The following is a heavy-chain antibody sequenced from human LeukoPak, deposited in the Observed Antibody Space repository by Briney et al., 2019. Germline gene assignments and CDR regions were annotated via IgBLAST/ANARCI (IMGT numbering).Heavy chain of an antibody. CDR2: ISPSGNT. CDR1: GGSFSGYY. Sequence: SETLSLTCAVYGGSFSGYYWTWIRQPPGKSLEWVGEISPSGNTQYNPSLKSRVAISLDASKSQFYLKLNSVTAADTAVYYCARRVRSADYRLDYWGQGTLVTVSS. D-gene: IGHD4-11*01. CDR3: ARRVRSADYRLDY. J-gene: IGHJ4*02. V-gene: IGHV4-34*01.